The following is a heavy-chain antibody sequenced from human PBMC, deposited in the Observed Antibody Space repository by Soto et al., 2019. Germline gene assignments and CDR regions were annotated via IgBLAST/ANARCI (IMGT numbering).Heavy chain of an antibody. J-gene: IGHJ5*02. CDR2: INSGGIT. CDR3: ARDSYEQAGFFWFDP. D-gene: IGHD3-3*01. Sequence: EVQLVESGGGLVQPGGSLRLSCAASGFTVNSNYMSWVRQAPGKGLEWVSLINSGGITYYADSVKGRFTISKDNSKNTLYLQMHSLRAEDTAMYYCARDSYEQAGFFWFDPWGQGTLVTVSS. CDR1: GFTVNSNY. V-gene: IGHV3-66*01.